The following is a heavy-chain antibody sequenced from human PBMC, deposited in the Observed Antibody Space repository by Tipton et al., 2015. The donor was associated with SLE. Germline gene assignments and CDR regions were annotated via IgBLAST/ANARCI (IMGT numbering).Heavy chain of an antibody. D-gene: IGHD6-6*01. CDR1: GGSFSGYY. CDR2: INHSGST. V-gene: IGHV4-34*01. CDR3: ARERIAARPNWYFDL. Sequence: TLSLTCAVYGGSFSGYYWSWIRQPPGKGLEWIGEINHSGSTNYNPSLKSRVTISVDTSKNQFSLKLSSVTAADTAVYYCARERIAARPNWYFDLWGRGTLVTVSS. J-gene: IGHJ2*01.